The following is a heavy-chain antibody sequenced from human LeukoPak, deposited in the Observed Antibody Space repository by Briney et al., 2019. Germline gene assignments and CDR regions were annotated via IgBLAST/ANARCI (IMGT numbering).Heavy chain of an antibody. CDR2: SYNTGST. Sequence: PSETLSLTCTVSGGSISNYYWSWLRQPAGKGLEWIGRSYNTGSTNYNPSLKSRVTMSIDTSKNQFSLKLSSVTDADTAIYYCARANCSSSTCGFADAFDIWGRGTMVT. V-gene: IGHV4-4*07. CDR3: ARANCSSSTCGFADAFDI. D-gene: IGHD2-2*01. J-gene: IGHJ3*02. CDR1: GGSISNYY.